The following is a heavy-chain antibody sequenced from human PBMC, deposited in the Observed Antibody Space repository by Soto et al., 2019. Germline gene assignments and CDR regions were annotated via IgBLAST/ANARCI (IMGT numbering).Heavy chain of an antibody. CDR2: ISSSSSTI. Sequence: GGSLRLSCAASGFTFSSYSMNWVRQAPGKGLEWVSYISSSSSTIYYADSVKGRFTISRDNAKNSLYLQMNSLRAEDTAVYYCARDTLEILEKNYYYYMDVWGKGTTVTVSS. D-gene: IGHD3-3*01. CDR1: GFTFSSYS. CDR3: ARDTLEILEKNYYYYMDV. J-gene: IGHJ6*03. V-gene: IGHV3-48*01.